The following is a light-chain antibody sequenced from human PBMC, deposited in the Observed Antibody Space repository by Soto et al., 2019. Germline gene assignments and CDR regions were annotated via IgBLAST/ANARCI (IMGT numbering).Light chain of an antibody. CDR3: SSYTSSSPVV. Sequence: QSALTQPASVSGSPGQSITISCTGTSSDVGGYNYVSWYQQHPGKAPKLMIYDVNNRPSGVSNHFSGSKSGNTASLTISGLQAEDEAHYYCSSYTSSSPVVFGGGTKLTVL. CDR1: SSDVGGYNY. CDR2: DVN. J-gene: IGLJ2*01. V-gene: IGLV2-14*01.